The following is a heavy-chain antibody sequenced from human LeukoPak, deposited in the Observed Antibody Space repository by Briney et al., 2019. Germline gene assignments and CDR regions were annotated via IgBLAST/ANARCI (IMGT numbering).Heavy chain of an antibody. J-gene: IGHJ1*01. CDR1: GFTFSSYA. D-gene: IGHD4-17*01. V-gene: IGHV3-23*01. CDR2: ISGSGGST. Sequence: PGGSLRLSCAASGFTFSSYAMSWVRQAPGKGLEWVSAISGSGGSTYYADSVKGRFTISRDNSKNTLYLQMNSLRAEDTAVYYCARLYGDYLRAEYFQHWGQGTLITVSS. CDR3: ARLYGDYLRAEYFQH.